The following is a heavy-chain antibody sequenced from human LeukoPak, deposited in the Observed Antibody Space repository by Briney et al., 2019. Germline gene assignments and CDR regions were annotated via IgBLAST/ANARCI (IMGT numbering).Heavy chain of an antibody. D-gene: IGHD1-1*01. J-gene: IGHJ4*02. CDR3: ARAGKQLDNY. CDR1: GGSFSGYY. Sequence: SETLSLTCAVYGGSFSGYYRSWIRQPPGKGLEWIGEINHSGSTNYNPSLKSRVTISVDTSKNQFSLKLSSVTAADTAVYYCARAGKQLDNYWGQGTLVTVSS. CDR2: INHSGST. V-gene: IGHV4-34*01.